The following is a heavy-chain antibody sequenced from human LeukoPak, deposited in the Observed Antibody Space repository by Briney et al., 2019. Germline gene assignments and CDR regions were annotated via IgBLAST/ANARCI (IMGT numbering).Heavy chain of an antibody. CDR2: INHSGST. Sequence: SETLSLTCAVYGGSFSGYYWSWIRQPPGKGLEWIGEINHSGSTNYNPSLKSRVTISVDTSKNQFSLKLSSVTAADTAVYYCAKDNWAVLRYFDWLSPNYMDVWGKGTTVTISS. D-gene: IGHD3-9*01. V-gene: IGHV4-34*01. CDR1: GGSFSGYY. CDR3: AKDNWAVLRYFDWLSPNYMDV. J-gene: IGHJ6*03.